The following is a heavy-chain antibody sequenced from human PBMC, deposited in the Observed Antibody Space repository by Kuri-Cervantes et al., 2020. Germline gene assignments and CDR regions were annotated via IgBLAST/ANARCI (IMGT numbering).Heavy chain of an antibody. J-gene: IGHJ3*02. CDR1: GFTFSSYA. D-gene: IGHD6-25*01. CDR2: ISYDGSNK. V-gene: IGHV3-30-3*01. Sequence: GESLKISCAASGFTFSSYAMHWVRQAPGKGLEWVAVISYDGSNKYYADSVKGRFTISRDNSKNTLYLQMNSLRAEDTAVYYCARDWAATDAFDIWGQGTMVTVSS. CDR3: ARDWAATDAFDI.